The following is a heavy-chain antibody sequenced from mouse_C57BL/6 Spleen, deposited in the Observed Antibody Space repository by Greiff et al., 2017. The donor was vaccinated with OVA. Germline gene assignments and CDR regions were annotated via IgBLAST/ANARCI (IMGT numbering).Heavy chain of an antibody. D-gene: IGHD1-1*01. CDR3: ARIIVPSSYLSYWYFDV. Sequence: QVHVKQPGAELVRPGSSVKLSCKASGYTFTSYWMHWVKQRPIQGLEWIGNIDPSDSETHYNQKFKDKATLTVDKSSSTAYMQLSSLTSEDSAVYYCARIIVPSSYLSYWYFDVWGTGTTVTVSS. J-gene: IGHJ1*03. V-gene: IGHV1-52*01. CDR1: GYTFTSYW. CDR2: IDPSDSET.